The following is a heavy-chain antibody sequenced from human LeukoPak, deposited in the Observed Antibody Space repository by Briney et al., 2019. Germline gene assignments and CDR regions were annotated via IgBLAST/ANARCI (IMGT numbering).Heavy chain of an antibody. J-gene: IGHJ4*02. Sequence: SETLSLTCTVSGGSISSSSYYWGWIRQPPGKGLEWIGTVYYSGSTHYNPSLESRVTISVDTSKNQFSLKLRSVTAADTAVYYCARHGPHGWMAAAGPYYWGQGTLVTVSS. CDR1: GGSISSSSYY. CDR3: ARHGPHGWMAAAGPYY. CDR2: VYYSGST. D-gene: IGHD6-13*01. V-gene: IGHV4-39*01.